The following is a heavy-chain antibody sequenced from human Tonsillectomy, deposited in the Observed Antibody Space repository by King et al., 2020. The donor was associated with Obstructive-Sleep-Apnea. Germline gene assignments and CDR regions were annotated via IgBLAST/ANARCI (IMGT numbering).Heavy chain of an antibody. CDR3: AKERVAGIGAAGTGGMDV. CDR2: ISAYNGNT. Sequence: VQLVESGGEVKEPGASVKVSCKASGYTFTSYGISWVRQAPGQGLEWMGRISAYNGNTNYAQKLQGRVTMTTDTSTSTAYMEVRSLRSDDTAVYYCAKERVAGIGAAGTGGMDVWGHGTTVTASS. V-gene: IGHV1-18*04. J-gene: IGHJ6*02. D-gene: IGHD6-13*01. CDR1: GYTFTSYG.